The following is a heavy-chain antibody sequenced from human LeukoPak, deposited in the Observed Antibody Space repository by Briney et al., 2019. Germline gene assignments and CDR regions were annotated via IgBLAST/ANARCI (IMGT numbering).Heavy chain of an antibody. CDR2: INHSGST. CDR3: ARWVGATRFDY. V-gene: IGHV4-34*01. D-gene: IGHD1-26*01. J-gene: IGHJ4*02. CDR1: GGSFIDYY. Sequence: SETLSLTCAVYGGSFIDYYWSWLRRPPGKGREWIGEINHSGSTDYNQPLKSRVTISVDTSNNQFSLTLTSVTAADTAVYYCARWVGATRFDYWGQGILVTVSS.